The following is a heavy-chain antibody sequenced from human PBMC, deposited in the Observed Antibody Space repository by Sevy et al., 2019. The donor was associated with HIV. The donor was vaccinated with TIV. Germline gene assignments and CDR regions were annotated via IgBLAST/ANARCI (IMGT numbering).Heavy chain of an antibody. CDR1: GYTFTNYW. D-gene: IGHD5-12*01. J-gene: IGHJ4*02. Sequence: GESLKISCKGSGYTFTNYWIGWVRQMPGKGLEWMGIIYPGDSDTRYSPSFQAQVTISADKSISTAYLQWSSLKASDTAIYYCVRQPGVATLYFDYWGQGILVTVSS. V-gene: IGHV5-51*01. CDR3: VRQPGVATLYFDY. CDR2: IYPGDSDT.